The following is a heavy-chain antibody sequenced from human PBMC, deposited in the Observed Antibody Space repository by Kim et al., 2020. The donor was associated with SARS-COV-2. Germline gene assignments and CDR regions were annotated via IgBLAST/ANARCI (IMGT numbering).Heavy chain of an antibody. V-gene: IGHV1-18*01. CDR3: AREDNGSYSK. Sequence: ISNSAQSLQGRITITRDTSTTTAYMELRSLRSDDTAVYYCAREDNGSYSKWGRGTLVTVSS. D-gene: IGHD1-26*01. CDR2: IS. J-gene: IGHJ4*02.